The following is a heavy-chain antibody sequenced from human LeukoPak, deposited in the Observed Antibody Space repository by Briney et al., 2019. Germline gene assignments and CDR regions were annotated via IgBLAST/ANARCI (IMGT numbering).Heavy chain of an antibody. CDR1: GYMFTSYD. J-gene: IGHJ4*02. Sequence: SVKVSCKASGYMFTSYDINWVRQAPGQGLEWMGGIIPIFGTANYAQKFQGRVTITADESTSTAYMELSSLRSEDTAVYYCARPGGYYYDSSGYYSFDYWGQGTLVTVSS. CDR3: ARPGGYYYDSSGYYSFDY. V-gene: IGHV1-69*13. CDR2: IIPIFGTA. D-gene: IGHD3-22*01.